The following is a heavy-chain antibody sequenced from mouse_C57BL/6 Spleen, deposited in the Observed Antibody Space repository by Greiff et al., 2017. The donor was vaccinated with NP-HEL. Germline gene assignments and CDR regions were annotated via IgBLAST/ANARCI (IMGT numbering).Heavy chain of an antibody. CDR3: SIYEAWFAY. V-gene: IGHV2-2*01. CDR1: GFSLTSYG. Sequence: VQLKESGPGLVQPSQSLSITCTVSGFSLTSYGVHWVRQSPGKGLEWLGVIWSGGSTDYNAAFISRRSISKDNSKSQVFFKINSRQADDTAIYYCSIYEAWFAYWGQGTLVTVSA. D-gene: IGHD2-3*01. J-gene: IGHJ3*01. CDR2: IWSGGST.